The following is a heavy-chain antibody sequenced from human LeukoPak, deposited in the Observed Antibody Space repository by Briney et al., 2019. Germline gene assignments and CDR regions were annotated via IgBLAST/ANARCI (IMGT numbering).Heavy chain of an antibody. Sequence: GGSLRLSCAASGFTVSSNYMSWVRQAPGKGLEWVSYISSSGSTIYYADSVKGRFTISRDNAKNSLYLQMNSLRAEDTAVYYCAELGITMIGGVWGKGTTVTISS. CDR3: AELGITMIGGV. CDR2: ISSSGSTI. D-gene: IGHD3-10*02. V-gene: IGHV3-11*04. CDR1: GFTVSSNY. J-gene: IGHJ6*04.